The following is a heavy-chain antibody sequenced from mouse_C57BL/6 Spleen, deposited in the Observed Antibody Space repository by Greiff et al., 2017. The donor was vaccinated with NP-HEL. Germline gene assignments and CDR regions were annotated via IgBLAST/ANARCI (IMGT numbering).Heavy chain of an antibody. D-gene: IGHD2-3*01. CDR3: ARHEEGDDGYPYYFDY. CDR1: GYTFTEYT. J-gene: IGHJ2*01. Sequence: VQLQQSGAELVKPGASVKLSCKASGYTFTEYTIHWVKQRSGQGLEWIGWFYPGSGSIKYNEKFKDKATLTADKSSSTVYMELSRLTSEDSAVYFCARHEEGDDGYPYYFDYWGQGTTLTVSS. CDR2: FYPGSGSI. V-gene: IGHV1-62-2*01.